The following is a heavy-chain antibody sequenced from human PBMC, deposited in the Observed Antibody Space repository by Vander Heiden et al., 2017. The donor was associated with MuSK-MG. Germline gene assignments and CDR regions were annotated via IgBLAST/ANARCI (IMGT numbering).Heavy chain of an antibody. Sequence: EVQLVESGGGLVQPGGSLRLSCAASGFTFSSYSMNWVRQAPGKGLEWVSYISSSSSTIYYADSVKGRFTISRDNAKNSLYLQMNSLRAEDTAVYYCAREWVDYYDSSHDAFDIWGQGTMVTVSS. CDR1: GFTFSSYS. D-gene: IGHD3-22*01. CDR2: ISSSSSTI. CDR3: AREWVDYYDSSHDAFDI. J-gene: IGHJ3*02. V-gene: IGHV3-48*01.